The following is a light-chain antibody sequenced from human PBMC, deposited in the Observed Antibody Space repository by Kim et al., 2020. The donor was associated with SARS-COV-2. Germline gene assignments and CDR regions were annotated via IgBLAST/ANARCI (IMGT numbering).Light chain of an antibody. CDR1: QSISYW. CDR2: DAS. Sequence: DIQMTQSPSTLSASMGDRVTITCRVSQSISYWLAWYQQKPGKAPNLLIYDASTLESGVPSRFSGSGSGTEFTLTISSLQPDDFATYYCQQYNNYSPSTFGQGTKVEIK. V-gene: IGKV1-5*01. J-gene: IGKJ2*01. CDR3: QQYNNYSPST.